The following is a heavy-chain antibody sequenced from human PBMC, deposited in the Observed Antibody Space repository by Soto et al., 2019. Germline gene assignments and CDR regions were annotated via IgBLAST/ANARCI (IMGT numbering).Heavy chain of an antibody. J-gene: IGHJ3*02. CDR2: ISGYNGNA. Sequence: QVQLVQSGAEVKEPGASLKVSCKASGYTFTNYGISWVRQAPGQGLEWMGWISGYNGNANYAQKVQGRVTMTRDASTNTAYMELKSLTSGDTAVYYGARDQIRDIVGGPTTNHDALDIWGQGTMVTVS. CDR1: GYTFTNYG. D-gene: IGHD2-15*01. V-gene: IGHV1-18*01. CDR3: ARDQIRDIVGGPTTNHDALDI.